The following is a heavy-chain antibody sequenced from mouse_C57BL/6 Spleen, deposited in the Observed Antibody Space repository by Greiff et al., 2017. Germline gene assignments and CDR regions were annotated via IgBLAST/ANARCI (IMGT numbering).Heavy chain of an antibody. D-gene: IGHD1-1*01. CDR2: IYPGSGST. J-gene: IGHJ4*01. V-gene: IGHV1-55*01. CDR3: ARSDYGSSYEEAMDY. Sequence: QVQLQQPGAELVKPGASVKMSCKASGYTFTSYWITWVKQRPGQGLEWIGDIYPGSGSTNYNEKFKSKATLTVDTSSSTAYMQLSSLTSEDSAVYYCARSDYGSSYEEAMDYWGQGTSVTVSS. CDR1: GYTFTSYW.